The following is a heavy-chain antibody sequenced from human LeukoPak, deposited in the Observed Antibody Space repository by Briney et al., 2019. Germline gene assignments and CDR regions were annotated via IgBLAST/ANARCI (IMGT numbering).Heavy chain of an antibody. CDR2: TYYSGST. CDR1: GGSISSYY. CDR3: ARAAAEGSGSYIYYYYYMDV. D-gene: IGHD3-10*01. V-gene: IGHV4-59*01. J-gene: IGHJ6*03. Sequence: SETLSLTCTVSGGSISSYYWSWIRQPPGKGLEWIGYTYYSGSTNYNPSLKSRVTISVDTSKNQFSLKLSSVTAADTAVYYCARAAAEGSGSYIYYYYYMDVWGKGTTVTVSS.